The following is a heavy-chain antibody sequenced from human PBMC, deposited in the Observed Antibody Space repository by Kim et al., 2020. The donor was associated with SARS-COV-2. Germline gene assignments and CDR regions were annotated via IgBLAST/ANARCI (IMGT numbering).Heavy chain of an antibody. CDR3: ARNLVVDRDMGP. Sequence: GGSLRLSCAASGFTFSSHLMNWVRQAPGKGLEWVALISYEGSTKKYKESVQGRFTISRDNSKNALYLQMNSLRPEDTAVYYCARNLVVDRDMGPWGPGTLVTVSS. CDR1: GFTFSSHL. CDR2: ISYEGSTK. D-gene: IGHD2-15*01. V-gene: IGHV3-30*03. J-gene: IGHJ5*02.